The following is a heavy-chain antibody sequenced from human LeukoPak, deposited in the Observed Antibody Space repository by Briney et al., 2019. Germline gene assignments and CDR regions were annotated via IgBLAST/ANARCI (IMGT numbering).Heavy chain of an antibody. J-gene: IGHJ6*03. Sequence: GGSLRLSCAASGFTFGSYSMSWVRQAPGKGLEWVSSISGSGGSTYYADSVKGRFTISRDNSKNTLYLQMNSLRAEDTAVYYCAKEDSDYYYYYMDVWGKGTTVTISS. CDR1: GFTFGSYS. CDR3: AKEDSDYYYYYMDV. CDR2: ISGSGGST. D-gene: IGHD4-11*01. V-gene: IGHV3-23*01.